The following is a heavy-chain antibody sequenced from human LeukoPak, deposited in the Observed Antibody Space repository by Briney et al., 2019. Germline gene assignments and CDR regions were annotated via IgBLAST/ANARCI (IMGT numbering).Heavy chain of an antibody. V-gene: IGHV3-23*01. CDR3: AKARGANYGHFEY. J-gene: IGHJ4*02. CDR1: GFIFRSYG. CDR2: ISASGGTT. D-gene: IGHD5-18*01. Sequence: PGGSLRLSCAASGFIFRSYGMSWVRQAPGEGLECVSVISASGGTTNYADSVKGRLTISRDNSKNTLYLQMNSLRAEDTAVYYCAKARGANYGHFEYWGQGTLVTVSS.